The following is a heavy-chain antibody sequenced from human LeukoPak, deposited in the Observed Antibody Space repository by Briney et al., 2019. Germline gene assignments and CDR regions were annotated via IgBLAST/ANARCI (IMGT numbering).Heavy chain of an antibody. CDR2: ISSSGRST. D-gene: IGHD2-15*01. CDR3: ARDPDCSGGRCSELGLDY. CDR1: GFTLSDYE. J-gene: IGHJ4*02. Sequence: GGSLRLSCAASGFTLSDYEMNWIRQAPGKGLEWVAYISSSGRSTYYADSVKGRLTISRDNTKNSLCLQMDSLRAEDTAIYYCARDPDCSGGRCSELGLDYWGQGTLVTVSS. V-gene: IGHV3-48*03.